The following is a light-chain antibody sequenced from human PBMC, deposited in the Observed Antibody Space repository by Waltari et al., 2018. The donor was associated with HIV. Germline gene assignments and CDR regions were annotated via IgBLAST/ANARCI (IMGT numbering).Light chain of an antibody. V-gene: IGLV7-46*01. J-gene: IGLJ2*01. CDR3: LLSYAGSRPVV. CDR1: SGPVTSGHH. CDR2: DTT. Sequence: QAVVTQEPSLTVSPGGTVTLTCGSSSGPVTSGHHPYWFQQKPGQAPRTPIYDTTYKHSWTPARFSGSLRGGKAALTLSGAQPEDEADYYCLLSYAGSRPVVFGGGTKLTVV.